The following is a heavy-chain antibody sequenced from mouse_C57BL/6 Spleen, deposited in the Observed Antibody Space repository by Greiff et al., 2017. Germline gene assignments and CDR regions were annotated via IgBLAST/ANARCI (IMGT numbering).Heavy chain of an antibody. J-gene: IGHJ4*01. V-gene: IGHV1-76*01. D-gene: IGHD1-1*01. Sequence: VQLQQSGAELVRPGASVKLSCKASGYTFTDYYINWVKQRPGQGLEWIARIYPGSGNTYYNEKFKGKATLTAEKSSSTAYMQLSSLTSEDSAVYFCARGFITTEGAMDYWGQGTSVTVSS. CDR2: IYPGSGNT. CDR3: ARGFITTEGAMDY. CDR1: GYTFTDYY.